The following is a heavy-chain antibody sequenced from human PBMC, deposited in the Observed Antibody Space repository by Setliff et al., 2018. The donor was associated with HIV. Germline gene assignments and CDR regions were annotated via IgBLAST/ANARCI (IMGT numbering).Heavy chain of an antibody. CDR2: INAGDDNT. V-gene: IGHV1-3*01. D-gene: IGHD6-19*01. Sequence: GASVKVSCKAFGYTFSTNAIHWVRQAPGQRLEWMGYINAGDDNTRYSEKFQGRVTITRDTSANTAYMELSSLRSEDTAVYYCARGSCSGCYLSDYWGLGTLVTVS. J-gene: IGHJ4*02. CDR3: ARGSCSGCYLSDY. CDR1: GYTFSTNA.